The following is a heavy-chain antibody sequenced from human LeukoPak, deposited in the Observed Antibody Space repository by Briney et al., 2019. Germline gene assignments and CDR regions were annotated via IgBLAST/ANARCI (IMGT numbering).Heavy chain of an antibody. J-gene: IGHJ4*02. Sequence: GGSLRLSCAASGFTFSSYEMNWVRQAPGKGLEWVSYISSSGSTIYYADSVKGRFTISRDNAKNSLYLQMNSLRAEDTAVYYCARALIGYYFDYWGQGTLVTVSS. CDR1: GFTFSSYE. V-gene: IGHV3-48*03. CDR2: ISSSGSTI. CDR3: ARALIGYYFDY. D-gene: IGHD2-8*01.